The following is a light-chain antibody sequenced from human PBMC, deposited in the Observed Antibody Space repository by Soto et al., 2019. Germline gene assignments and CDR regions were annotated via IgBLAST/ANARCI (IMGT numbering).Light chain of an antibody. J-gene: IGLJ1*01. CDR1: SGDVGGYNY. Sequence: QSVLAQPASVSGSPGQSITISCSGTSGDVGGYNYVSWYQQYPGKAPKLMLYVVSKRPSGVSNRFSGSKSGKTASLTISGLQAEDEADYYCSSYRATSTPYVFGTGTKVTVL. CDR2: VVS. CDR3: SSYRATSTPYV. V-gene: IGLV2-14*01.